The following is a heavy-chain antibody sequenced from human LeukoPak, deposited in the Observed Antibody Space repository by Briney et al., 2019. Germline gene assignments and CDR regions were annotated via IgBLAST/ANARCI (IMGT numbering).Heavy chain of an antibody. CDR2: ISSSSSYI. CDR1: GFTFSSYS. V-gene: IGHV3-21*04. Sequence: GGSLRLSCADSGFTFSSYSMNWVRQAPGKGLEWVSSISSSSSYIYYADSVKGRFTISRDNAKNSLYLQMNSLRAEDTAVYYCARDLYGDYEYGDDYWGQGTLVTVSS. J-gene: IGHJ4*02. D-gene: IGHD4-17*01. CDR3: ARDLYGDYEYGDDY.